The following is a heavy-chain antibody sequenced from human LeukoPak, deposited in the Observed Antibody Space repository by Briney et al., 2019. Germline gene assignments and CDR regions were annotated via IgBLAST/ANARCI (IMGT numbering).Heavy chain of an antibody. CDR2: IYYSGST. Sequence: PSQTLSLTCTVSGGFISSGGYYWSWIRQHPGKGLEWIGYIYYSGSTYYNPSLKSRVTISVDTAKNQFSLKLSCVTAADTAVYYCARATMVSGHYYGMEVWGQGTTVRVSS. J-gene: IGHJ6*02. V-gene: IGHV4-31*03. CDR3: ARATMVSGHYYGMEV. CDR1: GGFISSGGYY. D-gene: IGHD3-10*01.